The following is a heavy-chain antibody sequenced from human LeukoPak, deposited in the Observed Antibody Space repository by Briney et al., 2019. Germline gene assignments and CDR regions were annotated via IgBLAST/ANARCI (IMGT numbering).Heavy chain of an antibody. CDR3: ARDAPYYYDSSGYSKSYYYYGMDV. CDR2: INPSGGST. Sequence: ASVKVPCKASGYTFTSYYMHWVRQAPGQGLEWMGIINPSGGSTSYAQKFQGRVTMTRDTSTSTVYMELSSLRSEDTAVYYCARDAPYYYDSSGYSKSYYYYGMDVWGQGTTVTVSS. CDR1: GYTFTSYY. J-gene: IGHJ6*02. D-gene: IGHD3-22*01. V-gene: IGHV1-46*01.